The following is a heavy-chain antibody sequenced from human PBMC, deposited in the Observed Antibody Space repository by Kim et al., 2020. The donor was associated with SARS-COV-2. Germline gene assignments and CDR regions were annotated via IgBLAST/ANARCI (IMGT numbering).Heavy chain of an antibody. CDR1: GGSISSYY. CDR3: ARAIAVANYYYYGMDV. Sequence: SETLSLTCTVSGGSISSYYWSWIRQPPGKGLEWIGYIYYSGSTNYNPSLKSRVTISVDTSKNQFSLKLSSVTAADTAVYYCARAIAVANYYYYGMDVWGQGTTVTVSS. CDR2: IYYSGST. J-gene: IGHJ6*02. D-gene: IGHD6-19*01. V-gene: IGHV4-59*01.